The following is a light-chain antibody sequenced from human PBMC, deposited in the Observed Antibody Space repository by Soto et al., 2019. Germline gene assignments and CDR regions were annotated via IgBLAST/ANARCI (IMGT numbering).Light chain of an antibody. CDR1: QSISST. CDR2: GAS. J-gene: IGKJ1*01. V-gene: IGKV3-15*01. Sequence: VLSQSSSTLSVSSWERAPSSFRASQSISSTLAWYQHKPGQAPRLLIYGASTRATGIPARLSGGGSGTEFTLTISSLQSEDFAVYYCQQYNSWPRTFGQGTKVDIK. CDR3: QQYNSWPRT.